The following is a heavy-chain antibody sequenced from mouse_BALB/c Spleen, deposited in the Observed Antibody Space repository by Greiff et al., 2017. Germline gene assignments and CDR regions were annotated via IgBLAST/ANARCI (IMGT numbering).Heavy chain of an antibody. J-gene: IGHJ3*01. Sequence: VKLVESGPGLVAPSQSLSITCTVSGFSLTSYGVHWVRQPPGKGLDWLGVIWAGGSTNYNSALMSRLSISKDNSESQVFLKMNSLQTDDTAMYYCARTYYGYGHLYWCEGTLVTV. CDR3: ARTYYGYGHLY. V-gene: IGHV2-9*02. CDR2: IWAGGST. CDR1: GFSLTSYG. D-gene: IGHD2-14*01.